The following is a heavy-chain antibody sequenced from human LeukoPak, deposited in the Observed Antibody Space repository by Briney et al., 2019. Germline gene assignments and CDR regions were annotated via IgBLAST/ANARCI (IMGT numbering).Heavy chain of an antibody. D-gene: IGHD3-9*01. J-gene: IGHJ4*02. Sequence: ASVKVSCKASGGTFSSSAISWVRQAPGQGLEWVGWIRGDNGNTNYAQKFQGRVTMSTDTSTSTAYMELRSLGSDETAVFYCARVDLLTGYYFFDYWGQGTLVTVSS. CDR2: IRGDNGNT. CDR3: ARVDLLTGYYFFDY. V-gene: IGHV1-18*01. CDR1: GGTFSSSA.